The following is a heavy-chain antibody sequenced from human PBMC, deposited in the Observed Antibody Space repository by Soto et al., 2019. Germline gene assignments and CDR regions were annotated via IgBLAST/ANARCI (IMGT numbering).Heavy chain of an antibody. Sequence: QVQLVESGGGVVQPGRSLRLSCAASGFTFSSYGMHWVRQAPGKGLEWVAVISYDGSNKYYADPVKGRFTISRDNSKNTLYLQMNSLRAEDTAVYYCAKEGGYCSGGSCYSGIFGYWGQGTLVTVSS. CDR2: ISYDGSNK. J-gene: IGHJ4*02. D-gene: IGHD2-15*01. V-gene: IGHV3-30*18. CDR3: AKEGGYCSGGSCYSGIFGY. CDR1: GFTFSSYG.